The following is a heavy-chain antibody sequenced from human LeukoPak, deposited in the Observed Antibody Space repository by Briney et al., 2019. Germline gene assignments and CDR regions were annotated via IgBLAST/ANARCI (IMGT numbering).Heavy chain of an antibody. D-gene: IGHD5-12*01. CDR2: IGGSNGIT. J-gene: IGHJ4*02. Sequence: HAGGSLRLSCAASRFTFNSYAMSWVRQAPGKGLEWVSVIGGSNGITFYVGSVKGRFTISRDNSKDTLYPQMNSLRAEDTAVYYCARNENSGWGYFDYWGQGTLVTVSS. CDR1: RFTFNSYA. V-gene: IGHV3-23*01. CDR3: ARNENSGWGYFDY.